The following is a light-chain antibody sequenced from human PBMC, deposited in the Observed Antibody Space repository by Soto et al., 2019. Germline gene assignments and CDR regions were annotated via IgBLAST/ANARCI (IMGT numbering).Light chain of an antibody. CDR2: DAS. J-gene: IGKJ1*01. Sequence: EIVLTQSPGTLSLSPGDRATLSCRASQTVSSSYLAWYQQKPGQAPRLLIYDASSRATGIPDRFSGSGSGTDFTLTINSLQPDDFATYYCQQYSVYWTFGQGTKVDIK. CDR1: QTVSSSY. V-gene: IGKV3-20*01. CDR3: QQYSVYWT.